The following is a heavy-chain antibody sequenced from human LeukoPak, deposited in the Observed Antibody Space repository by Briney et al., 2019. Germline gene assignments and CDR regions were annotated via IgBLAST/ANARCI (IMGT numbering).Heavy chain of an antibody. V-gene: IGHV4-61*02. CDR2: IYITGST. CDR3: ARGRPGCSFGSCYPNNWFDP. CDR1: GGSISSGSYY. J-gene: IGHJ5*02. D-gene: IGHD2-15*01. Sequence: SQTLSLTCAVSGGSISSGSYYWSWIRQPAGKGLEWIGRIYITGSTNYNPSLKSRVTISVDTSKNQFSLKLSSVTAADTAVYYCARGRPGCSFGSCYPNNWFDPWGQGTLVTVSS.